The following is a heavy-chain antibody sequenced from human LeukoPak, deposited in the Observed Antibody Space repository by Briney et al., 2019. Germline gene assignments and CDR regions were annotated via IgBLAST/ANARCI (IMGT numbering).Heavy chain of an antibody. V-gene: IGHV3-53*01. CDR2: IYSGGGT. Sequence: GGSLRLSCAASAFTVSSNYMSRLRQAPGKGLEWVSVIYSGGGTYYADSVKGRFTISRDNSKNTLYPQMNSLRAEDTAVYYCAPDIGYCRGSSCYSFPDYWGQGTLVTVSS. CDR3: APDIGYCRGSSCYSFPDY. J-gene: IGHJ4*02. CDR1: AFTVSSNY. D-gene: IGHD2-15*01.